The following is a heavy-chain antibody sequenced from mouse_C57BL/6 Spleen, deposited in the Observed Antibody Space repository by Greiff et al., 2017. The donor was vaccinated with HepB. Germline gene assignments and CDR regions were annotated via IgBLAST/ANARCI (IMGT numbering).Heavy chain of an antibody. Sequence: DVHLVESGGDLVKPGGSLKLSCAASGFTFSSYGMSWVRQTPDKRLEWVATISSGGSYTYYPDSVKGRFTISRDNAKNTLYLQMSSLKSEDTAMYYCARPNYGSSYGYFDVWGTGTTVTVSS. D-gene: IGHD1-1*01. CDR2: ISSGGSYT. CDR1: GFTFSSYG. CDR3: ARPNYGSSYGYFDV. J-gene: IGHJ1*03. V-gene: IGHV5-6*01.